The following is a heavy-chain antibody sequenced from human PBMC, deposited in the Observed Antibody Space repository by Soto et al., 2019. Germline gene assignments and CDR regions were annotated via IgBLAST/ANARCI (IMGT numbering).Heavy chain of an antibody. V-gene: IGHV5-10-1*01. CDR3: ARQIYDSDTGPNFQYYFDS. CDR1: GYSFAGYW. D-gene: IGHD3-22*01. CDR2: IDPSDSQT. J-gene: IGHJ4*02. Sequence: PGGSLEISCKGSGYSFAGYWITCVRQKPGKGLEWMGRIDPSDSQTYYSPSFRGHVTISVTKSITTVFLQWSSLRASDTAMYYCARQIYDSDTGPNFQYYFDSWGQGTPVTVSS.